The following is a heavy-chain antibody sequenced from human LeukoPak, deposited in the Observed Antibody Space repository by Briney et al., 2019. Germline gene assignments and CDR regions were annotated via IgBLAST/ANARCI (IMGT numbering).Heavy chain of an antibody. D-gene: IGHD6-13*01. Sequence: GRSLRLSCAASGFTFSSYGMHWVRQAPGKGLEWVAVISYDGSNKYYADSVKGRFTISRDNSKNTLYLQMNSLRAEDTAVYYCAKENGVGYSSSWYELGHYYFDYWGQGTLVTVSS. J-gene: IGHJ4*02. CDR1: GFTFSSYG. V-gene: IGHV3-30*18. CDR3: AKENGVGYSSSWYELGHYYFDY. CDR2: ISYDGSNK.